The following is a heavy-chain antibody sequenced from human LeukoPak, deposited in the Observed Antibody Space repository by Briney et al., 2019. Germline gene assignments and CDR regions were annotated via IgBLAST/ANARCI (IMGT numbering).Heavy chain of an antibody. Sequence: SETLSLTCTVSGGSISSYYWSWIRQPAGKGLEWIGRIETSGNTNCKPSLKSRVTMSVDTSKNQFSLKLSSVTAADTAVYYCARDLDVWGSYRRNYYYYYYMDVWGKGTTVTISS. D-gene: IGHD3-16*02. CDR3: ARDLDVWGSYRRNYYYYYYMDV. V-gene: IGHV4-4*07. J-gene: IGHJ6*03. CDR2: IETSGNT. CDR1: GGSISSYY.